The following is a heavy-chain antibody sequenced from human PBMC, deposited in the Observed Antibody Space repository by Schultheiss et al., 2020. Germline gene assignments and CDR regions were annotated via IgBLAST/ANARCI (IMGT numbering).Heavy chain of an antibody. Sequence: SETLSLTCTVSGGSISSYYWSWIRQPPGKGLEWIGYIYYSGSTNYNPSLKSRVTISVDTSKNQFSLKLSSVTAADTAVYYCARLTLPQWLVLDYWGQGTLVTVS. V-gene: IGHV4-59*08. J-gene: IGHJ4*02. D-gene: IGHD6-19*01. CDR3: ARLTLPQWLVLDY. CDR1: GGSISSYY. CDR2: IYYSGST.